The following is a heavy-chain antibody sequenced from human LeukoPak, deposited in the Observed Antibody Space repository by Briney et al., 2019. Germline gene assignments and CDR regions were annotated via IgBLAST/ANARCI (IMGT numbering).Heavy chain of an antibody. J-gene: IGHJ4*02. CDR2: IYYSGST. CDR1: GGSISSGDYY. D-gene: IGHD3-22*01. V-gene: IGHV4-31*03. CDR3: ARELWGSSGYSFDY. Sequence: KTSQTLSLTCTVSGGSISSGDYYWSWIRHPPGKGLEWIGYIYYSGSTYYNRSLKSRVTISVDTSKNHFSLNLSSVTAADTAVYYCARELWGSSGYSFDYWGQGTLVTVSS.